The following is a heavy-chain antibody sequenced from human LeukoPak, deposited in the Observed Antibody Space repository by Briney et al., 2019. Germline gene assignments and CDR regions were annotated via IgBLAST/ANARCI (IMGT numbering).Heavy chain of an antibody. CDR1: GGSISSYY. V-gene: IGHV4-59*01. Sequence: SETLSLTCTVSGGSISSYYWSWVRQPPGKGLEWVGYIYYSGSTNYNPSLKSRLTISVDTSKNQFSLKLSSVTAADTAVYYCARELEIDAFDIWGQGTMVTVSS. CDR3: ARELEIDAFDI. J-gene: IGHJ3*02. D-gene: IGHD1-1*01. CDR2: IYYSGST.